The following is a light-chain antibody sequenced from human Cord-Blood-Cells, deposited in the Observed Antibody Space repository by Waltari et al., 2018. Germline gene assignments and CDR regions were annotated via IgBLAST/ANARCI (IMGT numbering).Light chain of an antibody. CDR1: SSDVGGYNY. J-gene: IGLJ2*01. CDR2: DVS. Sequence: QSALTQPRSVSGSPGQSVTISCTGTSSDVGGYNYVSWYQQPPGKAPNLMIYDVSKRPSGVPDRFSGSKSGNPASLTISGLQAEDEADYYCCSYAGSYTYVVFGGGTKLTVL. CDR3: CSYAGSYTYVV. V-gene: IGLV2-11*01.